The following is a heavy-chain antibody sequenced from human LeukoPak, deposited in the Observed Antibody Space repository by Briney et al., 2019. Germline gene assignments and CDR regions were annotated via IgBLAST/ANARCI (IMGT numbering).Heavy chain of an antibody. J-gene: IGHJ5*02. V-gene: IGHV4-39*07. CDR1: GGSINSNSYY. CDR3: ASAPGIAVAGTVWFDP. D-gene: IGHD6-19*01. CDR2: INHSGST. Sequence: SETLSLTCTVSGGSINSNSYYWGWIRQPPGKGLEWIGEINHSGSTNYNPSLKSRVTISVDTSKNQFSLKLSSVTAADTAVYYCASAPGIAVAGTVWFDPWGQGTLVTVSS.